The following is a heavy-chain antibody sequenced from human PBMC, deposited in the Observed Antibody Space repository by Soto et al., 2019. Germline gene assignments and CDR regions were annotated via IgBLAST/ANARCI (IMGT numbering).Heavy chain of an antibody. J-gene: IGHJ4*02. CDR1: GVSIGSSSYY. CDR2: IYFSGST. V-gene: IGHV4-39*01. Sequence: SETLSLTCTVSGVSIGSSSYYWGWIRQTPGKGLEWIGTIYFSGSTYYNPSLKSRVTISVDRSKNQFSLNLTSVTAADTAVYYCARHGSYWGPGTLVTVSS. CDR3: ARHGSY.